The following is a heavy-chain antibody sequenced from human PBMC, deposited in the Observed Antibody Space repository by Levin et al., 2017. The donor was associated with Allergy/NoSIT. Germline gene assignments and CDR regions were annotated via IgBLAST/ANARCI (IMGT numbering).Heavy chain of an antibody. J-gene: IGHJ3*01. CDR3: AIYSYRSFDF. CDR1: GVSVNSNY. D-gene: IGHD5-18*01. Sequence: GGSLRLSCAASGVSVNSNYMSWVRQAPGKVLEWVSDIYAGGNTYYADSVKGRFTISRDTSKKTLYLQMKRLRVEDTAIYYCAIYSYRSFDFWGQGTMVTVSS. CDR2: IYAGGNT. V-gene: IGHV3-53*01.